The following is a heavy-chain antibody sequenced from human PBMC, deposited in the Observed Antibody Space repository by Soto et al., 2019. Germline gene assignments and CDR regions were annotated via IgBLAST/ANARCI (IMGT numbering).Heavy chain of an antibody. J-gene: IGHJ5*02. CDR3: ARIRYDFWSGYPIGFDP. V-gene: IGHV1-18*01. Sequence: ASVKVSCKASGYTFTSYGISWVRQAPGQGLEWMGWISAYNGNTNYAQKLQGRVTMTTDTSTSTAYMELRSLRSDDTAVYYYARIRYDFWSGYPIGFDPWGQGTLVTVSS. CDR2: ISAYNGNT. D-gene: IGHD3-3*01. CDR1: GYTFTSYG.